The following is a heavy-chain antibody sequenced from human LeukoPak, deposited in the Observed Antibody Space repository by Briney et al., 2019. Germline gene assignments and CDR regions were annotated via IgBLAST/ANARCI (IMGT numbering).Heavy chain of an antibody. V-gene: IGHV4-39*07. CDR3: ARDANRGSWFGESLHSYYYYMDV. Sequence: SETLSLTCTVSGGSISSSSYYWGWIRQPPGKGLEWIGSIYHSGSTYYNPSLKSRVTIAVETSKNQFSLKLSSVTAADTAVYYCARDANRGSWFGESLHSYYYYMDVWGKGTTVTISS. D-gene: IGHD3-10*01. CDR1: GGSISSSSYY. CDR2: IYHSGST. J-gene: IGHJ6*03.